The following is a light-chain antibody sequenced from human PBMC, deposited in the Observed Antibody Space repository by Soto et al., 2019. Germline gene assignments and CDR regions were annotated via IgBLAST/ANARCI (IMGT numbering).Light chain of an antibody. V-gene: IGKV3-15*01. Sequence: EVVMTQSPAIVSVSPGESATLSCRASQSVNSNYLAWYQQHPGQAPRLLIYAASTRATGIPVRFSGSGSETEFTLTIRILQSGDSALYYCHQYNNWPWTFGQGTKVDI. CDR3: HQYNNWPWT. CDR1: QSVNSN. CDR2: AAS. J-gene: IGKJ1*01.